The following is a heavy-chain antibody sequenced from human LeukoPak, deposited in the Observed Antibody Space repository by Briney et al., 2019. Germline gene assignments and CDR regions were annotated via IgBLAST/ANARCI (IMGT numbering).Heavy chain of an antibody. CDR3: TRAGSGWSFDY. V-gene: IGHV4-59*01. J-gene: IGHJ4*02. CDR2: IFYSGST. CDR1: GGSISSYY. Sequence: SETLSLTCTVSGGSISSYYWNWIRQPPGKGLEWIGYIFYSGSTNYSPSLKSRVTISVDTSKNQFSLKVTSVTAADTAVYYCTRAGSGWSFDYWGQGTLVTVSS. D-gene: IGHD6-19*01.